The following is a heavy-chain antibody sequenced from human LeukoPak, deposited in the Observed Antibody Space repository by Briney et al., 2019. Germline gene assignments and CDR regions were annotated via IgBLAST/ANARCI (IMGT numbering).Heavy chain of an antibody. CDR3: ARVVAAALDAFDI. CDR2: ISSSGSTI. D-gene: IGHD6-13*01. J-gene: IGHJ3*02. CDR1: GFTFSDYY. V-gene: IGHV3-11*04. Sequence: KPGGSLRLSCAASGFTFSDYYMSWIRQAPGKGLEWVSYISSSGSTIYYADSVKGRFTISRDNAKNSLYLQMNSLRAEDTAVYYCARVVAAALDAFDIWGQGTMVTVSS.